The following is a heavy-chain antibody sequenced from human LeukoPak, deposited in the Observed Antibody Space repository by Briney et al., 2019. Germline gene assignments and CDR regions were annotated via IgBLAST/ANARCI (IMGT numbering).Heavy chain of an antibody. D-gene: IGHD5-12*01. CDR2: ISSSSSYI. CDR3: ASSKWIGFDY. V-gene: IGHV3-21*01. CDR1: GFTFSSYS. Sequence: PGGSLRLSCAASGFTFSSYSMNWVRQAPGKGLEWVSSISSSSSYIYYADSVKGRLTISRDNAKNSLYLQMNSLRAEDTAVYYCASSKWIGFDYWGQGTLVTVSP. J-gene: IGHJ4*02.